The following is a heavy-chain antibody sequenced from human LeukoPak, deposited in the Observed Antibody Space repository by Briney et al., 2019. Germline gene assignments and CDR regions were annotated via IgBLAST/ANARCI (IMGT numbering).Heavy chain of an antibody. V-gene: IGHV1-2*02. J-gene: IGHJ5*02. CDR2: INPNSGGT. D-gene: IGHD4-11*01. Sequence: GASVKVSCKASGYTFTGYYMHWVRQAPGQGLEWMGWINPNSGGTNYAQKFQGRVTMTRDTSISTAYMELSRLRSDDTAVYYCARAAEDYSNALFEYNWFDPWGQGTLVTVSS. CDR3: ARAAEDYSNALFEYNWFDP. CDR1: GYTFTGYY.